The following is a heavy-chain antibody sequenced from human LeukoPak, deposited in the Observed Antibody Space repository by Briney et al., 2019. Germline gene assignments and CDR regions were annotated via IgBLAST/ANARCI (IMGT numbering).Heavy chain of an antibody. V-gene: IGHV4-34*01. CDR1: GGSFSGYY. CDR2: INHSGST. J-gene: IGHJ5*02. CDR3: ASTLGYSSSWGQFDP. Sequence: SETLSLTCAVYGGSFSGYYRSWIRQPPGKGLEWIGEINHSGSTNYNPSLKSRVTISVDTSKNQFSLKLSSVTAADTAVYYCASTLGYSSSWGQFDPWGQGTLVTVSS. D-gene: IGHD6-13*01.